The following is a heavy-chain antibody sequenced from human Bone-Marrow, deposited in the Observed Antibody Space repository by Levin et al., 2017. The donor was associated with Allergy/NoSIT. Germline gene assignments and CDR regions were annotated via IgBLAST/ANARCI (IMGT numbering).Heavy chain of an antibody. Sequence: GESLKISCAASGFTFSSYGMHWVRQAPGKGLEWVAVIWYDGSNKYYADSVKGRFTISRDNSKNTLYLQMNSLRAEDTAVYYCARGVRFLTYWGQGTLVTVSS. CDR3: ARGVRFLTY. D-gene: IGHD3-3*01. V-gene: IGHV3-33*01. CDR1: GFTFSSYG. CDR2: IWYDGSNK. J-gene: IGHJ4*02.